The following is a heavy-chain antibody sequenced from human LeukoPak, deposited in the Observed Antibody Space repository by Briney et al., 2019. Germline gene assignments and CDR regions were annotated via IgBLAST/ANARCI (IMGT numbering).Heavy chain of an antibody. CDR2: IYYSGST. V-gene: IGHV4-59*01. CDR1: GGSISSYY. Sequence: PSETLSLTCTVSGGSISSYYWSWIRQPPGKGLEWIGYIYYSGSTNYNPSLKSRVTISVDTSKNQFSLKLSSVAAADTAVYYCARDNFTGLSRRGFDYWGQGTLVTVSS. CDR3: ARDNFTGLSRRGFDY. D-gene: IGHD1-14*01. J-gene: IGHJ4*02.